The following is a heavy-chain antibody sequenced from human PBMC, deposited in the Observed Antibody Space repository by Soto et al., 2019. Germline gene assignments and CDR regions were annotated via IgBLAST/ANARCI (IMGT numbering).Heavy chain of an antibody. CDR3: ATRSIAVATRPFDY. CDR1: GGSISTSSYY. Sequence: QLQLQESGPGLVKPSETLSLTCTVSGGSISTSSYYWGWIRQPPGKGLEWIGSIYYSGSTYYNPSLINRVTTSVDTSKNQFSRKLSSVTAADTAMYYCATRSIAVATRPFDYWGQGTLVTVSS. J-gene: IGHJ4*02. D-gene: IGHD6-19*01. CDR2: IYYSGST. V-gene: IGHV4-39*01.